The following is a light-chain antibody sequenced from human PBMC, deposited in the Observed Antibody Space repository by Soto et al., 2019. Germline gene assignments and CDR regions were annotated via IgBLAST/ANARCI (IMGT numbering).Light chain of an antibody. V-gene: IGLV8-61*01. J-gene: IGLJ3*02. CDR3: VLYLRGRLRV. CDR1: SGSVSTTHF. CDR2: STD. Sequence: QTVVPQEPSFSVSLGGSVTLTCGLSSGSVSTTHFPSWYQKTPGQAPRTLIYSTDTSSSGVPDRFSGSILGNKAALSITGAQAEEESHYYCVLYLRGRLRVFGGGTKLTVL.